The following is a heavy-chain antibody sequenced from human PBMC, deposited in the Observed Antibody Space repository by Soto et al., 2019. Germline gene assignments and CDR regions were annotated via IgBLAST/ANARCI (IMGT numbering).Heavy chain of an antibody. CDR1: GFTFSSYA. V-gene: IGHV3-30-3*01. D-gene: IGHD2-15*01. Sequence: LRLSCAASGFTFSSYAMHWVRQAPGKGLEWVAVISYDGSNKYYADSVKGRFTISRDNSKNTLYLQMNSLRAEDTAVYYCAREESTSPRIYYFDYWGQGTLVTVSS. CDR3: AREESTSPRIYYFDY. CDR2: ISYDGSNK. J-gene: IGHJ4*02.